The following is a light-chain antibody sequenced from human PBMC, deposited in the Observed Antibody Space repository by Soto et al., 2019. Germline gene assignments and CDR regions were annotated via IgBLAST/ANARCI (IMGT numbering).Light chain of an antibody. Sequence: DIQMTQSPSSVSASVGDSVTITCRASQGISSWLAWYQQKPGKAPKLLIYDVSSLESGVPSRFSGSGSGTDFTLTISSLQPEDFATYYCQQSYSAPWTFGQGTKVDIK. J-gene: IGKJ1*01. V-gene: IGKV1-12*01. CDR3: QQSYSAPWT. CDR1: QGISSW. CDR2: DVS.